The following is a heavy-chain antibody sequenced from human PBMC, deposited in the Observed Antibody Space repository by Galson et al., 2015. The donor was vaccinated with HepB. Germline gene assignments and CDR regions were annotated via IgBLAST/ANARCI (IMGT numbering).Heavy chain of an antibody. J-gene: IGHJ5*01. CDR1: GYKFSSYS. CDR2: IDPSNSYS. CDR3: ARQGSGWYSGGNWFDS. Sequence: SGAEVKKPGESLRISCEASGYKFSSYSITWVRQMPEKGLEWMGRIDPSNSYSNYSPSFQGHVTMSVDKSLNTAYLQWSSLKASDTATYYCARQGSGWYSGGNWFDSWGQGTQVTVSS. V-gene: IGHV5-10-1*01. D-gene: IGHD6-19*01.